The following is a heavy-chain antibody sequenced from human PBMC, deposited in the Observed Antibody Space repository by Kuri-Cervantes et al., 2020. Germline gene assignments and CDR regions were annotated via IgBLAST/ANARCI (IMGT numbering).Heavy chain of an antibody. D-gene: IGHD3-3*01. CDR3: AKAKDYNFWSGCGDY. CDR2: ISYDGNNK. J-gene: IGHJ4*02. Sequence: GESLKISCAASGFTFNTYAMHWVRQAPGKGLEWVAVISYDGNNKYYADSVKGRFTISRDNSKNTLYLQMNSLRAEDTAVYYCAKAKDYNFWSGCGDYWGQGTLVTVSS. V-gene: IGHV3-30-3*01. CDR1: GFTFNTYA.